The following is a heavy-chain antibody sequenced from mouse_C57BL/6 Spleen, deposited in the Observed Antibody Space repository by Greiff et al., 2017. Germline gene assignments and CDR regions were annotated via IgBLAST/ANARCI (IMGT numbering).Heavy chain of an antibody. Sequence: EVQGVESGGGLVQPGGSLKLSCAASGFTFRDSGMHWVRQAPEKGLEWVAYIRSGSSTIYYADTVKGRFTISRDNAKNTLFLQMTSLRSEDTAMYYCARTYYSNHWYFDVWGTGTTVTVSS. J-gene: IGHJ1*03. V-gene: IGHV5-17*01. CDR2: IRSGSSTI. CDR3: ARTYYSNHWYFDV. CDR1: GFTFRDSG. D-gene: IGHD2-5*01.